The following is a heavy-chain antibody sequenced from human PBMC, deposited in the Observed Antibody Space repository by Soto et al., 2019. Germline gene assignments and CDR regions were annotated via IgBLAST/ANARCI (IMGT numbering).Heavy chain of an antibody. D-gene: IGHD5-18*01. V-gene: IGHV1-69*06. CDR3: ARGRGYSHYDYNYYYGMEV. J-gene: IGHJ6*02. CDR2: FIPIFGTA. Sequence: QVQLVQSGAEVKKPGSSVKVSCKASGGTFSSYAISWVRQAPGQGLEWMGGFIPIFGTANYAQKFQGRVTITADKSTSTAYMELSRLRPEDTAVYYCARGRGYSHYDYNYYYGMEVWGQGTTGTVSS. CDR1: GGTFSSYA.